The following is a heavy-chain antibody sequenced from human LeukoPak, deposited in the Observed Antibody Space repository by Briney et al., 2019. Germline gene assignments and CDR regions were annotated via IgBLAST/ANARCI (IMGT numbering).Heavy chain of an antibody. CDR2: ISSSGSTI. D-gene: IGHD1-26*01. V-gene: IGHV3-48*03. J-gene: IGHJ3*02. CDR3: AKGGSGSYSLDAFDI. CDR1: GFTFSSYE. Sequence: QPGGSLRLSCAASGFTFSSYEMNWVRQAPGKGLEWVSYISSSGSTIYYADSVKGRFTISRDNAKNSLYLQMNSLRAEDMALYYCAKGGSGSYSLDAFDIWGQGTMVTVSS.